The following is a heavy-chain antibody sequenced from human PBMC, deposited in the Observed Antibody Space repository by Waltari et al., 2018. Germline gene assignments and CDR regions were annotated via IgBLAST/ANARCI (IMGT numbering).Heavy chain of an antibody. Sequence: EVQLVESGGALVQPGGSLRLSCAASGFTFGTYWMAWVRQATGKGLEWVANMKGAGTNQYDLDAVDGRFTISRDNGKNSLSLEMNSLRAEDTAVYYCARDRNDHDGGVYYDVLDFWGQGTKVTVSS. CDR1: GFTFGTYW. V-gene: IGHV3-7*03. CDR2: MKGAGTNQ. D-gene: IGHD2-21*01. CDR3: ARDRNDHDGGVYYDVLDF. J-gene: IGHJ3*01.